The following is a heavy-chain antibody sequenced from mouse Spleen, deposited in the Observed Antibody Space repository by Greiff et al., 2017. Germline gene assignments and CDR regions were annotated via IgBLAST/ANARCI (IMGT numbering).Heavy chain of an antibody. Sequence: DVKLVESGGGLVKLGGSLKLSCAASGFTFSSYYMSWVRQTPEKRLEWVATISSGGGSTYYPDSVKGRFTISRDNAKNTLYLQMSSLNSEDTAVYYCARESYRYDGFAYWGQGTLVTVSA. CDR2: ISSGGGST. V-gene: IGHV5-6-4*01. CDR3: ARESYRYDGFAY. J-gene: IGHJ3*01. D-gene: IGHD2-14*01. CDR1: GFTFSSYY.